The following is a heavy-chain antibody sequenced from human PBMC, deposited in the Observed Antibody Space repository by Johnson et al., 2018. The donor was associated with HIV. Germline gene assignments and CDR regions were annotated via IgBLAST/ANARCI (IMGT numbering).Heavy chain of an antibody. CDR1: GFIFDDYD. J-gene: IGHJ3*01. V-gene: IGHV3-20*04. D-gene: IGHD3-22*01. CDR3: ARQHSYDSSGQGGGLDV. CDR2: INWHGRRT. Sequence: VQLVESGGGVVRPGGSLRLSCAGSGFIFDDYDMTWVRQASGKGLEWVSGINWHGRRTGYADSVKCSFTISRENVNSSLSLQMNSLRAEDPALYFCARQHSYDSSGQGGGLDVWGQGTMVTVSS.